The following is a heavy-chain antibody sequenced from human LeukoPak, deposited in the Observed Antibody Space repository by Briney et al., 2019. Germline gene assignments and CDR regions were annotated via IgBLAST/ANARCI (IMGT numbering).Heavy chain of an antibody. CDR3: ARESGFYHPLDY. D-gene: IGHD1-14*01. Sequence: SQTLSPTCGVAGGSVINTNWWTWVRQPPGQGLEWIPEVPLDGRTNYNPSLESRLTMSVDASENQVSLKLTAVTAADKAVYYCARESGFYHPLDYSGQGTLVTVSS. V-gene: IGHV4-4*02. CDR2: VPLDGRT. J-gene: IGHJ4*02. CDR1: GGSVINTNW.